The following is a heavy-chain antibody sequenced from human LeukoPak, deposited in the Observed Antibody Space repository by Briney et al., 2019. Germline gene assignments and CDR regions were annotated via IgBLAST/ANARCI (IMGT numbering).Heavy chain of an antibody. CDR1: GGSISGSY. Sequence: SETLSLTCTVSGGSISGSYWSWVRQPPGKGLEWMGYIYYTGSTNYNPSLKSRITISLDTSKNQFSLKLTSVTAADTAVYYCARHYVFVRGGSSFDYWGQGTLVIVSP. V-gene: IGHV4-59*08. CDR3: ARHYVFVRGGSSFDY. D-gene: IGHD3-16*01. CDR2: IYYTGST. J-gene: IGHJ4*02.